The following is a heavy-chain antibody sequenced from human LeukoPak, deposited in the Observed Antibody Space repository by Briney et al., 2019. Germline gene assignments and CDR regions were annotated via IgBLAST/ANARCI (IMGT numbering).Heavy chain of an antibody. J-gene: IGHJ5*02. CDR1: GYTFSNHG. CDR2: IYNGNT. CDR3: ARDLGAGRSDP. D-gene: IGHD1-26*01. V-gene: IGHV1-18*01. Sequence: ASVKVSCKASGYTFSNHGFNWVRQAPGQGLEWMGWIYNGNTDYAQNLQGRLTMTTNTSTSTAYMELRSPRFDDTAVYYCARDLGAGRSDPWGQGTLVTVSS.